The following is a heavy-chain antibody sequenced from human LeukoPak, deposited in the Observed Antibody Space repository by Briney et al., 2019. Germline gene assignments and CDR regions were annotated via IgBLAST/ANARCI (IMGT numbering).Heavy chain of an antibody. Sequence: PGGSLRLSCAASGFTFSSYAMSWVRQAPGKGLEWVSAISGSGGSTYYADSVKGRFTISRDNSKNTLYLQMNSLRAEDTAVYYCARHSYNWNSNYFDYWGQGTLVTVSS. D-gene: IGHD1-7*01. CDR3: ARHSYNWNSNYFDY. J-gene: IGHJ4*02. CDR2: ISGSGGST. V-gene: IGHV3-23*01. CDR1: GFTFSSYA.